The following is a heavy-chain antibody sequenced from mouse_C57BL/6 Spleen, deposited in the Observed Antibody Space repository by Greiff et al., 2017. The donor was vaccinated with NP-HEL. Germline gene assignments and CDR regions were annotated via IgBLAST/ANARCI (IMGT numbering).Heavy chain of an antibody. Sequence: EVQVVESEGGLVQPGSSMKLSCTASGFTFSDYYMAWVRQVPEKGLEWVANINYDGSSTYYLDSLKSRFIISRDNAKNILYLQMSSLKSEDTATYYCARDQEGGFAYWGQGTLVTVSA. V-gene: IGHV5-16*01. CDR1: GFTFSDYY. CDR2: INYDGSST. J-gene: IGHJ3*01. CDR3: ARDQEGGFAY.